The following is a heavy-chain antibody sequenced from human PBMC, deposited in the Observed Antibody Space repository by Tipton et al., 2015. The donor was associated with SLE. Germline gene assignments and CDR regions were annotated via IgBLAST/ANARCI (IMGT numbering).Heavy chain of an antibody. CDR3: ARGARGNSYGSDEDFDY. CDR1: SGFISSSSYY. J-gene: IGHJ4*02. D-gene: IGHD5-18*01. CDR2: IYYTGSA. Sequence: TLSLTCNVSSGFISSSSYYWGWLRQPPGKGLEWIGSIYYTGSAYYNPSLKSRVTISVDTSKNQFSLRLSSVTTADTAVYYCARGARGNSYGSDEDFDYWGQGTLVTVSS. V-gene: IGHV4-39*07.